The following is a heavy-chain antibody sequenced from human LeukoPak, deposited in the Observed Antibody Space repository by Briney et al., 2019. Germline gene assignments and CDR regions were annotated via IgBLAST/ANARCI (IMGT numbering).Heavy chain of an antibody. CDR1: GFTFSSYA. D-gene: IGHD2-15*01. CDR3: ARDILSGLTKYFDL. CDR2: ISGSGGST. J-gene: IGHJ2*01. Sequence: PGGSLRLSCAASGFTFSSYAMSWVRQAPGKGLEWVSAISGSGGSTYYADSVKGRFTISRDNAKNSLYLQMNSLRAEDTAVYYCARDILSGLTKYFDLWGRGALVAVSS. V-gene: IGHV3-23*01.